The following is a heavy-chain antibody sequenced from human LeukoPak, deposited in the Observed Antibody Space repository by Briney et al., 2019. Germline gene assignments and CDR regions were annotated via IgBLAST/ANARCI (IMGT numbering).Heavy chain of an antibody. CDR3: ARDRSDTIFGVVMGAFDI. Sequence: GGSLRLSCAASGFTFSSYSMNWVRQAPGKGLEWVSSISSSSSYIYYADSVKGRFAISRDNAKNSLYLQMNSLRAEDTAVYYCARDRSDTIFGVVMGAFDIWGQGTMVTVSP. J-gene: IGHJ3*02. CDR2: ISSSSSYI. D-gene: IGHD3-3*01. CDR1: GFTFSSYS. V-gene: IGHV3-21*01.